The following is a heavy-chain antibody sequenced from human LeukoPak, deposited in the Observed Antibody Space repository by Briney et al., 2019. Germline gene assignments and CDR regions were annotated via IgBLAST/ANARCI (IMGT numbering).Heavy chain of an antibody. CDR3: ARLWGVVATDFDY. J-gene: IGHJ4*02. D-gene: IGHD1-26*01. Sequence: ASVKVSCKASGYTFTGYYMHWVRQAPGQGLEWMGWINPNSGGTNYAQKFQGRVTMTRDTSISTAYMELSRLRSDDTAVYYCARLWGVVATDFDYWGQGTLVTVSS. CDR1: GYTFTGYY. CDR2: INPNSGGT. V-gene: IGHV1-2*02.